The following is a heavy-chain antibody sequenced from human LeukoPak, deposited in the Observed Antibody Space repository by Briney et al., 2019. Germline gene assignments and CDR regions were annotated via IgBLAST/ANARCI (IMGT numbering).Heavy chain of an antibody. Sequence: GGSLRLSCAASGFTFSRYGMHWVRQAPGKGLEWVAFIRNDDSNKYYTDSVKGRFTISRDLSKNTLYLQMNSLREEDTAVYYCAKERTVTLWGQGTLVTVSS. D-gene: IGHD4-17*01. CDR3: AKERTVTL. V-gene: IGHV3-30*02. J-gene: IGHJ4*02. CDR1: GFTFSRYG. CDR2: IRNDDSNK.